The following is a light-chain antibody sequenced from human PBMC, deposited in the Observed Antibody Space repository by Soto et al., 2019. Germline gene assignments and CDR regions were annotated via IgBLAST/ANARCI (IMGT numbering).Light chain of an antibody. CDR2: GAS. V-gene: IGKV3-20*01. CDR1: QSVRSSY. J-gene: IGKJ1*01. Sequence: EIVLTQSPGTLSLSPGERATLSCRASQSVRSSYLAWYQQKPGQAPRLLIYGASSRATGIPDRFSGSGSGTDFTLTISRLEPEDFAVYYCQQYGSSPQTFGKGTKWIS. CDR3: QQYGSSPQT.